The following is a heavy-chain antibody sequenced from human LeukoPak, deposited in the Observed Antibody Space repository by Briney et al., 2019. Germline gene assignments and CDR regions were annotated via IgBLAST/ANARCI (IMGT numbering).Heavy chain of an antibody. CDR3: ARDGIAAAFDY. V-gene: IGHV3-30*02. J-gene: IGHJ4*02. CDR2: IRSDEGNK. D-gene: IGHD6-13*01. CDR1: GFTFSSYG. Sequence: GGSLRLSCAASGFTFSSYGMHWVRQAPGKGLEWVAFIRSDEGNKYYADSVKGRFTISRDNAKNSLHLQMNSLRAEDTAVYYCARDGIAAAFDYWGQGTLVTVSS.